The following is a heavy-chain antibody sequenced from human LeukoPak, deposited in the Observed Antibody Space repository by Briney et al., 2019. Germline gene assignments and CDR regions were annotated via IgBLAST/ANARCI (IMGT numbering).Heavy chain of an antibody. J-gene: IGHJ6*03. CDR3: ARADPYSYGYYYYYYYYMHV. CDR2: IYYSGST. V-gene: IGHV4-39*06. D-gene: IGHD5-18*01. Sequence: TSETLSLTCTVSGGSISSSSYYWGWIRQPPGKGLEWIVSIYYSGSTYYNPSLKSRVTISVDTSKNQFPLKLSSVTAADTAVYYCARADPYSYGYYYYYYYYMHVWGKGTTVTVSS. CDR1: GGSISSSSYY.